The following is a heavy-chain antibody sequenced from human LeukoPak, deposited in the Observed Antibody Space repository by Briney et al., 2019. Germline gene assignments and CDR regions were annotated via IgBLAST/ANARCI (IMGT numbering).Heavy chain of an antibody. CDR1: GYTFTDYF. V-gene: IGHV1/OR15-3*02. CDR2: INAGNGNT. CDR3: AKGHL. J-gene: IGHJ4*02. Sequence: GASVKVSCKASGYTFTDYFMNWMRQAPGQRLEWMGWINAGNGNTKYSQKLQGRVTITRDTSASTAYMQLSSLRSEDTAVYYCAKGHLGGQGTLVTVSS.